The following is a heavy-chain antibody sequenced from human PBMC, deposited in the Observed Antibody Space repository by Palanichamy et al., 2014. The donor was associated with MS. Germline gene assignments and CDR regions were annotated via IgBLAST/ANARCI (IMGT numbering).Heavy chain of an antibody. Sequence: EVQLVGPGEGLVXPGGSLRLSCVASGFSFSNYWMHWVRQSPEKGLVWVARISGDGDTTVYADFVKGRFTISRDNAKNTLYLQMNSLRVDDTAVYYCARTVITTSDWGQGTLVTVSS. CDR2: ISGDGDTT. CDR3: ARTVITTSD. D-gene: IGHD3-22*01. V-gene: IGHV3-74*01. J-gene: IGHJ4*02. CDR1: GFSFSNYW.